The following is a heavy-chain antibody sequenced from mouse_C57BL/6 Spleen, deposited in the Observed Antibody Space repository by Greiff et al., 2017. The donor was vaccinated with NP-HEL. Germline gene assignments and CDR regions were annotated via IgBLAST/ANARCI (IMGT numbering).Heavy chain of an antibody. CDR3: ARSGTWGYFDV. D-gene: IGHD4-1*01. V-gene: IGHV1-64*01. CDR1: GYTFTSYW. Sequence: QVQLQQPGAELVKPGASVKLSCKASGYTFTSYWMHWVKQRPGQGLEWIGMIHPNSGSTNYNEKFKSKATLTVDKSSSTAYMQLSSLTSEDSAVYYCARSGTWGYFDVWGTGTTVTVSS. J-gene: IGHJ1*03. CDR2: IHPNSGST.